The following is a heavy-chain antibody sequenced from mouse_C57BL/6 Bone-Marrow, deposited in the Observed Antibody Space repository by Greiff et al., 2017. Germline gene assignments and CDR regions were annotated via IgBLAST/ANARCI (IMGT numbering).Heavy chain of an antibody. CDR1: GYTFTGYW. CDR2: ILPGSGST. J-gene: IGHJ4*01. V-gene: IGHV1-9*01. Sequence: VKLMESEAELMKPGASVKLSCKATGYTFTGYWIAWVKQRPGHGLEWIGEILPGSGSTNYNEKFKGKATFTADTSSNTAYMQLSSLTTEDSAIYYGAREAYYYGSSYGVDYWGQGTSVTVSS. D-gene: IGHD1-1*01. CDR3: AREAYYYGSSYGVDY.